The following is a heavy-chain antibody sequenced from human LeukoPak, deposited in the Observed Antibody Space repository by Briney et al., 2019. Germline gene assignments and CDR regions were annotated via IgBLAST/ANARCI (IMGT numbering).Heavy chain of an antibody. V-gene: IGHV4-34*01. Sequence: PSETLSLTCAAYGGSFSGYYWSWIRQPPGKGLEWIREINHSGSTNYNPSLKSRVTISVDTSKNQFSLKLSSVTAADTAVYYCARGPPTIFGVVIVRGWFDPWGQGTLVTVSS. J-gene: IGHJ5*02. D-gene: IGHD3-3*01. CDR3: ARGPPTIFGVVIVRGWFDP. CDR1: GGSFSGYY. CDR2: INHSGST.